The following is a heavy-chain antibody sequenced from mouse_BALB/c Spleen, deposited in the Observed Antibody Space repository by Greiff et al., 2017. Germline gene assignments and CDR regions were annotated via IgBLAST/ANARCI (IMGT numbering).Heavy chain of an antibody. J-gene: IGHJ2*01. CDR1: GFTFSSYG. CDR3: ARGAYFDY. V-gene: IGHV5-6-3*01. CDR2: INSNGGST. Sequence: EVMLVESGGGLVQPGGSLKLSCAASGFTFSSYGMSWVRQTPDKRLELVATINSNGGSTYYPDSVKGRFTISRDNAKNTLYLQMSSLKSEDTAMYYCARGAYFDYWGQGTTLTVSS.